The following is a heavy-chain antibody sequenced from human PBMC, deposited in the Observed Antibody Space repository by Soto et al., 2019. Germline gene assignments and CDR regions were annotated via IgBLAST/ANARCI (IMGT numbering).Heavy chain of an antibody. CDR1: GFTVSSNY. CDR2: IYSGGST. Sequence: GGSLRLSCAASGFTVSSNYMSWVRQAPGKGLEWVSVIYSGGSTYYADSVKGRFTISRDNSKNTLYLQMNSLKAEDTAVYYCARDTYYDILTGYSGRYNWFDPWGQGTLVTVSS. D-gene: IGHD3-9*01. J-gene: IGHJ5*02. V-gene: IGHV3-66*01. CDR3: ARDTYYDILTGYSGRYNWFDP.